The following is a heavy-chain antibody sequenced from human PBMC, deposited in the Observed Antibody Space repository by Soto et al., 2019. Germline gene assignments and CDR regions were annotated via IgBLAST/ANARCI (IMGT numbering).Heavy chain of an antibody. CDR3: ARKVLGEGYFDY. Sequence: SETLSLTCTVSGGSISSYYWSWIRQPPGKGLEWIGYIYYSGSTNYNPSLKSRVTISVDTSKNQFSLKLSSVTAADTAVYYCARKVLGEGYFDYWGLGTLVTVPQ. CDR1: GGSISSYY. CDR2: IYYSGST. J-gene: IGHJ4*02. V-gene: IGHV4-59*01. D-gene: IGHD2-8*01.